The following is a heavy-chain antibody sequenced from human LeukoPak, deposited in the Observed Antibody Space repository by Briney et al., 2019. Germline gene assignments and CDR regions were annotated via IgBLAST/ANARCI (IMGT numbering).Heavy chain of an antibody. CDR1: GGSIRGYH. Sequence: SETLSLTCTVFGGSIRGYHWSWIRQPPGKGLEWIGHFYYSGSTNFNPSLKSRVTISGDTSKNQFSLKVISVTAADTAVYYCARGPPYSDAFDIWGQGTMVTVSS. V-gene: IGHV4-59*01. CDR2: FYYSGST. J-gene: IGHJ3*02. D-gene: IGHD2-15*01. CDR3: ARGPPYSDAFDI.